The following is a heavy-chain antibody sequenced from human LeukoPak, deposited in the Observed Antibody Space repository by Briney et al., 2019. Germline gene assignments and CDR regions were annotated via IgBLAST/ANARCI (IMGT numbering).Heavy chain of an antibody. Sequence: GASVKVSCKASGYTFTRYYMHWVRQAPGQGLEWMGWINPNSGGTNYAQKFQGRITMTRDTSISTAYIEVSRLTFDDTAVYYCARDQRYGEYVFDPWGQGTPVTVSS. CDR1: GYTFTRYY. CDR2: INPNSGGT. D-gene: IGHD4-17*01. V-gene: IGHV1-2*02. CDR3: ARDQRYGEYVFDP. J-gene: IGHJ5*02.